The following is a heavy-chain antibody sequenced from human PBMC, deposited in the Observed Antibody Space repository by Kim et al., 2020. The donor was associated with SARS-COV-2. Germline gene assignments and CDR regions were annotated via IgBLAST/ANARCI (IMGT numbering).Heavy chain of an antibody. V-gene: IGHV3-30*18. D-gene: IGHD3-22*01. CDR2: ISYDGSNK. Sequence: GGSLRLSCAASGFTFSSYGMHWVRQAPGKGLEWVAVISYDGSNKYYADSVKGRFTISRDNSKNTLYLQMNILRAEDTAVYYCAKDVGYYDSSGYYYNWFDPWGQGTLVTVSS. CDR1: GFTFSSYG. CDR3: AKDVGYYDSSGYYYNWFDP. J-gene: IGHJ5*02.